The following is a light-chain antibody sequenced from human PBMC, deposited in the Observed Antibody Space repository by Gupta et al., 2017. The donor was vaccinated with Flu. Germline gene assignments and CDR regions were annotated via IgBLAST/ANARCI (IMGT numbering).Light chain of an antibody. J-gene: IGLJ3*02. CDR2: AVS. Sequence: SDVGGYNYVSWYQHHPGQVPKLIIYAVSERPSGVPARFSGSKSGNTASLTVSGLQAEDEADYFCSSYGGSDNLWVFGGGTKLTVL. CDR1: SDVGGYNY. V-gene: IGLV2-8*01. CDR3: SSYGGSDNLWV.